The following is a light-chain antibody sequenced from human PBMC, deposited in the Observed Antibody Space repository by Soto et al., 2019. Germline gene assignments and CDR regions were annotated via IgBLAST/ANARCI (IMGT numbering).Light chain of an antibody. CDR1: DSNIGAGYD. J-gene: IGLJ2*01. Sequence: QSVLTQPPSVSGAPGQRVTISCTGSDSNIGAGYDVHWYQQLPGTAPKLLIYANTNRSSGVPDRFSGSKSGTSASLAITGLQAEDETDYYCQSYDTSLSAVVFGGGTKLTVL. V-gene: IGLV1-40*01. CDR3: QSYDTSLSAVV. CDR2: ANT.